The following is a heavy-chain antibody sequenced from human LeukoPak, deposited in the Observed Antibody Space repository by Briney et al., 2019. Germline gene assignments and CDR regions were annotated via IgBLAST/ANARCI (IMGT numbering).Heavy chain of an antibody. V-gene: IGHV1-69*01. CDR2: IIPIFGTA. CDR3: ARGEGSNDYVWGSGRYYYYMDV. CDR1: GGTFSSYA. J-gene: IGHJ6*03. Sequence: SVKVSYKASGGTFSSYAITWVRQAPGQGLEWMGGIIPIFGTANYAQKFQGRVTITADESTSTAYMELSSLRSEDTAVYYCARGEGSNDYVWGSGRYYYYMDVWGKGTTVTVSS. D-gene: IGHD3-16*01.